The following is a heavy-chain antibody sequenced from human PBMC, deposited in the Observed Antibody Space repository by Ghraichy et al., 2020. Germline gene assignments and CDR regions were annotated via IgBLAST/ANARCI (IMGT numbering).Heavy chain of an antibody. D-gene: IGHD3-22*01. J-gene: IGHJ3*02. Sequence: GGSLRLSCAASGFTFSTYLMSWVRQAPGKGLEWVANVMQDGSEKYYVDSVKGRFTISRDNAKNSLDLQMHSLRVEDTAVYYCARDLDGSNYRRGYVFDIWGQGTMVTVSS. V-gene: IGHV3-7*01. CDR1: GFTFSTYL. CDR2: VMQDGSEK. CDR3: ARDLDGSNYRRGYVFDI.